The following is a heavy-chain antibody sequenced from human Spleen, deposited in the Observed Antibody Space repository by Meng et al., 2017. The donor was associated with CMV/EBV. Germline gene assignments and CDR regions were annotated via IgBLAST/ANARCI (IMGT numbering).Heavy chain of an antibody. V-gene: IGHV5-51*01. D-gene: IGHD1-26*01. CDR1: GYKFTRYW. J-gene: IGHJ4*02. CDR3: ARGVGATLEFDY. CDR2: MYPGDSDT. Sequence: GESLKISCKGSGYKFTRYWIGWVRQMPGKGLEWMGIMYPGDSDTRYSPSFQGQVIISADKSISTAYLQLGSLKASDTAMYYCARGVGATLEFDYWGQGTLVTVSS.